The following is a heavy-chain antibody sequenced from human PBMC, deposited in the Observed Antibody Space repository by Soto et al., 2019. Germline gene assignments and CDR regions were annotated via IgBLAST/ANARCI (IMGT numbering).Heavy chain of an antibody. CDR2: INAANGDT. J-gene: IGHJ5*02. D-gene: IGHD6-13*01. Sequence: RASVKVSCKASGYTFTSCGIHWVRQAPGQRLEWMGWINAANGDTKYSPKFQGRVTITRDTSASTAYMELSSLRSEDTAVYYCVRRHVSATGIDWFDPWGQGTLVTVSS. CDR3: VRRHVSATGIDWFDP. CDR1: GYTFTSCG. V-gene: IGHV1-3*01.